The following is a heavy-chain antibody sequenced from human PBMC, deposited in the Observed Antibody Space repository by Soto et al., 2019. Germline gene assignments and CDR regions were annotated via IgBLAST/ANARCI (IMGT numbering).Heavy chain of an antibody. J-gene: IGHJ6*02. CDR3: ASDTWSIYYYYGMDV. D-gene: IGHD1-1*01. CDR1: GGSVSSGSYY. Sequence: SETLSLTCTVSGGSVSSGSYYWSWIRQPPGKGLEWIGYIYYSGSTNYNPSLKSRVTISVDTSKNQFSLKLSSVTAADTALYYCASDTWSIYYYYGMDVWGQGTTVTVSS. CDR2: IYYSGST. V-gene: IGHV4-61*01.